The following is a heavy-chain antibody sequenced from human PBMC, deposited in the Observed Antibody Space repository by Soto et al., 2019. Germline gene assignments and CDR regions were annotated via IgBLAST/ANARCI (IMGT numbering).Heavy chain of an antibody. V-gene: IGHV1-18*01. CDR2: ISAYNANT. Sequence: QVQLVQSGAEVKKPGASVKVSCQASGYTFTNYGISWVRQAPGQGLEWMGWISAYNANTYYAQTFQGRVTMTIETSTSTTYLELRSLKSNDTAVYYCARDQSSGWYGKDSGMDVWGQGTTVTVSS. D-gene: IGHD6-19*01. CDR3: ARDQSSGWYGKDSGMDV. CDR1: GYTFTNYG. J-gene: IGHJ6*02.